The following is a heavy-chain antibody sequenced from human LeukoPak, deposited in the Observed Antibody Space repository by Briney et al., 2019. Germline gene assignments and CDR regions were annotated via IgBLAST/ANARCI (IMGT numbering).Heavy chain of an antibody. J-gene: IGHJ6*03. CDR3: ARPHYYYYMDV. CDR1: GFTFSSYW. V-gene: IGHV3-7*01. Sequence: GGSLRLSCAASGFTFSSYWMSWVRQAPGKGLEWVANIKQDGSEKYYVDSVKGRFTNSRDNAKNSLYLQMNSLRAEDTAVYYCARPHYYYYMDVWGKGTTVTVSS. CDR2: IKQDGSEK.